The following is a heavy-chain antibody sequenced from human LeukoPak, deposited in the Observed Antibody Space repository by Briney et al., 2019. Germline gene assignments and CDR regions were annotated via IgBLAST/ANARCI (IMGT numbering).Heavy chain of an antibody. V-gene: IGHV3-48*03. D-gene: IGHD3-10*02. CDR1: GFTFSSYE. Sequence: PGGSLRLSCAASGFTFSSYEMNWVRQAPGKGLEWVSYISSSGNTIYYADSVKGRFTISRDNAKNSLYLQMNSLRAVDTAVYYCAELGITMIGGVWGKGTTVTISS. CDR2: ISSSGNTI. J-gene: IGHJ6*04. CDR3: AELGITMIGGV.